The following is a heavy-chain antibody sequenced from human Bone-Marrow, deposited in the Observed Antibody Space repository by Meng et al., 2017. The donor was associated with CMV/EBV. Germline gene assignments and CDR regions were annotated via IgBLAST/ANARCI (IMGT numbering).Heavy chain of an antibody. CDR1: GFTFTSYD. Sequence: GESLKISCAASGFTFTSYDINWVRQATGQGLEWMGWMNPNSGNTGYAQKFQGRVTMTRNTSISTAYMELSSLRSEDTAVYYCARSKRIAARWDWGQGTLVTVSS. CDR2: MNPNSGNT. J-gene: IGHJ4*02. V-gene: IGHV1-8*01. CDR3: ARSKRIAARWD. D-gene: IGHD6-6*01.